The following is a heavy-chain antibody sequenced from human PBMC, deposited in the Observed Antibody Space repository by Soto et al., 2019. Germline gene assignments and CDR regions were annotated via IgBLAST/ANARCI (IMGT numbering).Heavy chain of an antibody. CDR1: GYIFTEYG. CDR3: ARADYGDTKIYSFDH. CDR2: ISPYNGKT. D-gene: IGHD4-17*01. V-gene: IGHV1-18*01. Sequence: QVQLVQSGAEVTQPGASVKVSCKTSGYIFTEYGISWFRQAPGQGLEWMGWISPYNGKTNYIQEFQDRVTITTDTSSTTVYMDLRTLKSDDTAINFCARADYGDTKIYSFDHWGQGTLVTVSS. J-gene: IGHJ4*02.